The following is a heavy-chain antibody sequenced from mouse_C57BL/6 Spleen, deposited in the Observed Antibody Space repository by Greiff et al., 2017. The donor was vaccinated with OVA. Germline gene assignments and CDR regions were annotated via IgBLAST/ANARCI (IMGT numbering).Heavy chain of an antibody. V-gene: IGHV1-82*01. CDR3: ARYDGYWYFDV. D-gene: IGHD2-3*01. J-gene: IGHJ1*03. Sequence: LVESGPELVKPGASVKISCKASGYAFSSSWMNWVKQRPGKGLEWIGRIYPGDGDTNYNGKFKGKATLTADKSSSTAYMQLSSLTSEDSAVYFCARYDGYWYFDVWGTGTTVTVSS. CDR2: IYPGDGDT. CDR1: GYAFSSSW.